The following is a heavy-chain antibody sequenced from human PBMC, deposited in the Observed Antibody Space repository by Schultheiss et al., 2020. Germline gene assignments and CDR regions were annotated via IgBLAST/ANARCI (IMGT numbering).Heavy chain of an antibody. D-gene: IGHD2-2*01. V-gene: IGHV4-31*03. Sequence: SQTLSLTCTVSGGSVNSGGYYWSWIRQYPGKGLEWIGYIYYSGSTNYNPSLKSRVTISVDTSKNQFSLKLSSVTAADTAVYYCAREGDIVVVPASMDVWGQGTTVNGYS. J-gene: IGHJ6*02. CDR1: GGSVNSGGYY. CDR3: AREGDIVVVPASMDV. CDR2: IYYSGST.